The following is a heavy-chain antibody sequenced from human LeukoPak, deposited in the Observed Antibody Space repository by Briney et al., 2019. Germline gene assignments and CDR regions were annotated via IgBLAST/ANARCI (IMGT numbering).Heavy chain of an antibody. CDR3: ARAMDYYFDY. J-gene: IGHJ4*02. CDR2: IYSGGST. V-gene: IGHV3-53*01. Sequence: SGGSLGLSCAASGFTVSSNYMSWVRQAPGKGLEWVSVIYSGGSTYYADSVKGRFTISRDNSKNTLYLQMNSLRAEDTAVYYCARAMDYYFDYWGQGTLVTVSS. D-gene: IGHD5-18*01. CDR1: GFTVSSNY.